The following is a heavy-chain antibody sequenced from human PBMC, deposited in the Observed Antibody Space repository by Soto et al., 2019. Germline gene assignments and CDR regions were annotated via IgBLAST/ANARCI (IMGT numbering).Heavy chain of an antibody. J-gene: IGHJ3*02. D-gene: IGHD3-3*01. V-gene: IGHV1-2*02. CDR3: ARGGGVGVAGSAAFDM. CDR1: GYPVTAYY. CDR2: INPATGAA. Sequence: QLHLVQSGAVVKKPGASVTVSCSASGYPVTAYYMHWVRQAPGRGLEWMGGINPATGAAKYTQTFRGRVTMPRDTSTSTVFMDLSGLTSEDTAVFYWARGGGVGVAGSAAFDMWGQGTLVTVSS.